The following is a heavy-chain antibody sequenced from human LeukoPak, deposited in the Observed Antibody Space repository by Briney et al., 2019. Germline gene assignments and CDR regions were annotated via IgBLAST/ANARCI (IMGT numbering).Heavy chain of an antibody. CDR3: ARGGAIYEWLLRT. V-gene: IGHV7-4-1*02. J-gene: IGHJ5*02. Sequence: SSVTVSYKASRYRFTSYAINWVRQAPRQGLEGMGWINTNTGKPSYGQGFTGRVVFSMDTSLTTAYLEISSLEADDTAVYYCARGGAIYEWLLRTWGRGTLVTVSS. D-gene: IGHD6-19*01. CDR2: INTNTGKP. CDR1: RYRFTSYA.